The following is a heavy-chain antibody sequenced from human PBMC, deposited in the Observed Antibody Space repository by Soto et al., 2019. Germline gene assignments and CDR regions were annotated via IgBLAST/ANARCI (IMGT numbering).Heavy chain of an antibody. CDR1: GGSFSGYY. CDR3: ARLTTVVSWYFDL. CDR2: INHSGST. Sequence: SATLSLTCAVYGGSFSGYYWSWIRQPPGKGLEWIGEINHSGSTNYNPSLKSRVTISVDTSKNQFSLKLSSVTAADTAVYYCARLTTVVSWYFDLWGRGTLVTVSS. D-gene: IGHD4-17*01. V-gene: IGHV4-34*01. J-gene: IGHJ2*01.